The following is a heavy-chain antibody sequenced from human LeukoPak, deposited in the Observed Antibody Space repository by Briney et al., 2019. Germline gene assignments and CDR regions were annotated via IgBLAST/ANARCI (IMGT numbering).Heavy chain of an antibody. CDR2: IYASGST. V-gene: IGHV4-4*07. Sequence: PSETLSLTCTVSGDSINTYYWSWIRQPAGKGLEWVGRIYASGSTNYNPSLKSRVSMSSDTSKKQFSLKLDSVTAADTAVYYCARDRDIVVVPADRGPFDYWGQGTLVTVSS. J-gene: IGHJ4*02. CDR3: ARDRDIVVVPADRGPFDY. CDR1: GDSINTYY. D-gene: IGHD2-2*01.